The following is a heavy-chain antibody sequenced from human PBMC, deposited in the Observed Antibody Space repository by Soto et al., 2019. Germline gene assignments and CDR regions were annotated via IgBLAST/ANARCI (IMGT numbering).Heavy chain of an antibody. CDR3: VRDTPYYDFWLGLDY. CDR1: GGTFSSYT. D-gene: IGHD3-3*01. CDR2: IIPILGIA. J-gene: IGHJ4*01. Sequence: SVKVSCKASGGTFSSYTICWVRQAPGQGLEWMGRIIPILGIANYAQKCQGRVTITADKSTSTDYMELSSLRPEDTAVYYCVRDTPYYDFWLGLDYWGQGTLVTVSP. V-gene: IGHV1-69*04.